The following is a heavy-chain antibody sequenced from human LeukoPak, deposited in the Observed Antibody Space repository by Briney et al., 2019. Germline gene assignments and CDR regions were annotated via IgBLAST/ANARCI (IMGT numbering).Heavy chain of an antibody. CDR1: GGSLSGYY. Sequence: SETLSLTCAVYGGSLSGYYWSWIRQPPGKGLEWIGEINHSGSTNYNPSLKSRVTISVDTSKNQFSLKLSSVTAADTAVYYCARGTGYYGSGSYIEPNNWFDPWGQGTLVTVSS. CDR2: INHSGST. CDR3: ARGTGYYGSGSYIEPNNWFDP. D-gene: IGHD3-10*01. J-gene: IGHJ5*02. V-gene: IGHV4-34*01.